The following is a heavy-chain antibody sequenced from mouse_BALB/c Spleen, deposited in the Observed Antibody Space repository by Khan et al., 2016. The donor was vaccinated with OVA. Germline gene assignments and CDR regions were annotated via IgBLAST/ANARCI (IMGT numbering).Heavy chain of an antibody. CDR2: IVPANGNT. CDR1: GFSITDTY. V-gene: IGHV14-3*02. J-gene: IGHJ2*01. CDR3: ARRNA. Sequence: MQLQESGAELVKPGASVKLSCTASGFSITDTYMPCVNHRPEQGLQWLGRIVPANGNTKYDPNFPGQATITADTSSNTVYLQLSSLKSEDTAVYYCARRNAWGQGTTLTVSS.